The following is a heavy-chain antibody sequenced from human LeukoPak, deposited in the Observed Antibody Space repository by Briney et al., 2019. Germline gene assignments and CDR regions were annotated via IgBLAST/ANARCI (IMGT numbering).Heavy chain of an antibody. CDR1: GYTFTSYY. Sequence: GASVKVSCKASGYTFTSYYMHWVRQAPGQGLEWMGWINPNSGGTNYAQKFQGWVTMTRDTSISTAYMELSRLRSDDTAVYYCAREDSSTNTIGYYYYGMDVWGQGTTVTVSS. CDR3: AREDSSTNTIGYYYYGMDV. V-gene: IGHV1-2*04. CDR2: INPNSGGT. J-gene: IGHJ6*02. D-gene: IGHD2-2*01.